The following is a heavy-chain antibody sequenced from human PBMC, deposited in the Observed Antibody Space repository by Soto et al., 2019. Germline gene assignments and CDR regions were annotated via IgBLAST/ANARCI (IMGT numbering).Heavy chain of an antibody. Sequence: GGSLRLSCAASGFTFRSYTMNWIRQTPGQGLEWVSGISSNAAYIYYADSVRGRFTISRDNAENFVYLQMSSLRAEDTAVYYCAKQAGYSSDPFDYWGQGTLVTVSS. CDR1: GFTFRSYT. CDR2: ISSNAAYI. D-gene: IGHD6-19*01. V-gene: IGHV3-21*04. CDR3: AKQAGYSSDPFDY. J-gene: IGHJ4*02.